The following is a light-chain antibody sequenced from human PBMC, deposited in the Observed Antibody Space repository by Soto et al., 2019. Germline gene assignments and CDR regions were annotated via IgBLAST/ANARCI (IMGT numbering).Light chain of an antibody. V-gene: IGKV3-15*01. J-gene: IGKJ4*01. CDR3: QHYNKWPLT. CDR1: QSVSSN. Sequence: EIVMTQSPATLSVSPGERATLSCRASQSVSSNLAWYQQKPGQVPRLLIYGASTRATGMPARFSGSGSGTEFTLIISSLQSEDFAVYYCQHYNKWPLTFGGGTKVEIK. CDR2: GAS.